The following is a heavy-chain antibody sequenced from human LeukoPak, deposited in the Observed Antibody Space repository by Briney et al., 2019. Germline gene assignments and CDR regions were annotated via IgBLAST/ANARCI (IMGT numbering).Heavy chain of an antibody. CDR3: ARDSSAYRDAFDI. CDR2: IISTGSTM. D-gene: IGHD3-22*01. V-gene: IGHV3-11*04. CDR1: GFTFSDHY. J-gene: IGHJ3*02. Sequence: PGGSLRLSCAASGFTFSDHYMTWIRQAPGKGLEWLSSIISTGSTMYYADSVKGRFTISTDNAKNSLYLQMNSLRAEDTAVYYCARDSSAYRDAFDIWGQGTMVTVSS.